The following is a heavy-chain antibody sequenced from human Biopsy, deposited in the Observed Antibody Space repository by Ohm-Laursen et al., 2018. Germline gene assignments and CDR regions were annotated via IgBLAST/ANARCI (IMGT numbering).Heavy chain of an antibody. V-gene: IGHV4-39*01. Sequence: SDTLSLTCPVSGGSISSSTTYYWAWLRQPPGKGLEWLGSIYNTETTFYNPSLENRVTIPVNTSTNQFSLKVSSVTAADTALYFCARHPTGFWFDPWGHGTLVTVSS. CDR2: IYNTETT. J-gene: IGHJ5*02. CDR3: ARHPTGFWFDP. CDR1: GGSISSSTTYY.